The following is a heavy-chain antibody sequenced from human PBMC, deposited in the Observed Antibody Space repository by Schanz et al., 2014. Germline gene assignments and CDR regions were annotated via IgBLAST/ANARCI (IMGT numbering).Heavy chain of an antibody. J-gene: IGHJ3*02. V-gene: IGHV3-74*03. CDR1: GFTFSSYW. CDR3: AADPRDWATYDGFDM. Sequence: EVRLVESGGGLVQSGGSLRLSCAASGFTFSSYWMHWVRQAPGKGLVWVSRINSDDTTKTYADSVKGRFTISRDNGEDTTYLQMNSLRVEDTGVYYCAADPRDWATYDGFDMWGQGTRVTVSS. D-gene: IGHD2-21*01. CDR2: INSDDTTK.